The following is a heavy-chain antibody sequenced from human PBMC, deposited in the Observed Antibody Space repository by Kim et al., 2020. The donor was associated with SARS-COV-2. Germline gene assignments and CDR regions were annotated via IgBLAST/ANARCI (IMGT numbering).Heavy chain of an antibody. V-gene: IGHV4-4*02. CDR2: IYHSGST. D-gene: IGHD6-13*01. Sequence: SETLSLTCAVSGGSISSSNWWSWVRQPPGKGLEWIGEIYHSGSTNYNPSLKSRVTISVDKSKNQFSLKLSSVTAADTAVYYCARGTYSSSRYTEVHGSYYFDYWGQGTLVTVSS. CDR3: ARGTYSSSRYTEVHGSYYFDY. J-gene: IGHJ4*02. CDR1: GGSISSSNW.